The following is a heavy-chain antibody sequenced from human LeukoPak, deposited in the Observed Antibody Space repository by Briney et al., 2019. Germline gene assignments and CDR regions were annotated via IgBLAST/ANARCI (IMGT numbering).Heavy chain of an antibody. CDR3: ARAPFYGDFFFDY. CDR2: IYSGGST. D-gene: IGHD4-17*01. V-gene: IGHV3-53*01. Sequence: PGVSLRLSCAASGFTVSSNYMSWVRQDPGKGLEWVSVIYSGGSTDYADSVKGRFTISRDNSKNTLYLQMNSLRAEDTAVYYCARAPFYGDFFFDYWGQGTLVTVSS. CDR1: GFTVSSNY. J-gene: IGHJ4*02.